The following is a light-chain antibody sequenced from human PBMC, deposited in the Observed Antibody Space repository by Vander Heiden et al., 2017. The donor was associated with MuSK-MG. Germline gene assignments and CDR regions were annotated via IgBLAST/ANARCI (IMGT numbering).Light chain of an antibody. CDR2: LNSDGSH. CDR3: QTWGTGMGV. V-gene: IGLV4-69*01. Sequence: QLVLTQSPSASASLGASVQLTCTLSSGHSSYAIAWHQQQPEKGPRYLMKLNSDGSHSKGDGIPDRFSGSSSGAERYLTISSLQSEDEADYYCQTWGTGMGVFGTGTKVTVL. CDR1: SGHSSYA. J-gene: IGLJ1*01.